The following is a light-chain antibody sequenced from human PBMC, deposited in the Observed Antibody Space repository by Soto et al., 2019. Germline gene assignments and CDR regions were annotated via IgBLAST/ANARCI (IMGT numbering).Light chain of an antibody. CDR3: QEYDSAPWT. CDR2: TAY. J-gene: IGKJ1*01. Sequence: DIQMTQSPSSLSASVGDRVTIACRASQGISNSLAWYQQKPGKVPKLLIYTAYTLRSGVPSRFSGSGSGTDFTLTINSLQPEDVATSYCQEYDSAPWTFGQGTKVEIK. CDR1: QGISNS. V-gene: IGKV1-27*01.